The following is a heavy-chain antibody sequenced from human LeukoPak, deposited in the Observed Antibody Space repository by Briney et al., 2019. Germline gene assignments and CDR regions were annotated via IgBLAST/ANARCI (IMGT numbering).Heavy chain of an antibody. CDR3: ARVSGYDWESFYDY. D-gene: IGHD5-12*01. J-gene: IGHJ4*02. CDR1: GGSISSYD. Sequence: SETLSLTCTVSGGSISSYDWSWIRQPPGKGLEWIGYIYYCGSTNYNPSLKSRVTISVDTSKHQFSLKLNSVTAADTAVYYCARVSGYDWESFYDYWGQGTLVTVSS. V-gene: IGHV4-59*01. CDR2: IYYCGST.